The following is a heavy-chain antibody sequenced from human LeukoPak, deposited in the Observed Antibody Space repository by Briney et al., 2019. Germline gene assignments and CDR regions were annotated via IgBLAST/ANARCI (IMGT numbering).Heavy chain of an antibody. V-gene: IGHV3-23*01. D-gene: IGHD3-16*01. CDR1: GFTFSSYA. Sequence: GGSLRLSRAASGFTFSSYAMSWVRQAPGKGLEWVSAISGSGGSTYYADSVKGRFTISRDNPKNTLYLQMNSLRAEDTAVYYCGNSGGSYDHFDYWGQGTLVTVSS. CDR2: ISGSGGST. J-gene: IGHJ4*02. CDR3: GNSGGSYDHFDY.